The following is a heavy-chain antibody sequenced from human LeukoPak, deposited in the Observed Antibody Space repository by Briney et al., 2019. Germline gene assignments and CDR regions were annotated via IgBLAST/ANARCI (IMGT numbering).Heavy chain of an antibody. CDR3: AKHTGDSSGYYPIYYYYYYMDV. V-gene: IGHV3-74*03. D-gene: IGHD3-22*01. J-gene: IGHJ6*03. CDR2: INRDGSTT. Sequence: GGSLRLSCAASESTFSKFWMHWVRQAPGKGLVWVSGINRDGSTTTYADSVKGRYTISRDNSKNTLYLQMNSLRAEDTAVYYCAKHTGDSSGYYPIYYYYYYMDVWGKGTTVTVSS. CDR1: ESTFSKFW.